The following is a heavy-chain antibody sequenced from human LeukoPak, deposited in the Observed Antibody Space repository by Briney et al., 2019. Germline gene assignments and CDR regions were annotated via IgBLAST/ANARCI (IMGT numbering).Heavy chain of an antibody. D-gene: IGHD3-22*01. V-gene: IGHV4-59*08. Sequence: SETLSLTCTVSGGSISSYYWSWIRQPPGKGLEWIGYIYYSGSTNYNPSLKSRVTISVDTSKNQFSLKLSSVTAADTAVYYCARSRRRYDSSGYYAGYWGQGTLVTVSS. CDR3: ARSRRRYDSSGYYAGY. J-gene: IGHJ4*02. CDR1: GGSISSYY. CDR2: IYYSGST.